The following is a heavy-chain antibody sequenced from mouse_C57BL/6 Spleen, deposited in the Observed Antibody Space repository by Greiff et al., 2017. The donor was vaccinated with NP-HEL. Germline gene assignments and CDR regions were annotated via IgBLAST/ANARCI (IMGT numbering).Heavy chain of an antibody. V-gene: IGHV1-80*01. Sequence: VQLQQSGAELVKPGASVKISCKASGYAFSSYWMNWVKQRPGKGLEWIGQIYPGDGDTNYNGKFKGKATLTADKSSSTAYMQLSSLTSADSAVYFCARGGLYGSSFYAMDYWGQGTSVSVSS. D-gene: IGHD1-1*01. CDR1: GYAFSSYW. J-gene: IGHJ4*01. CDR3: ARGGLYGSSFYAMDY. CDR2: IYPGDGDT.